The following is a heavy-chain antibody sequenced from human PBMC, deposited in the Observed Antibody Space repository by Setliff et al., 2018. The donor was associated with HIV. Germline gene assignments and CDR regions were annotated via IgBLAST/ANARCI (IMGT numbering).Heavy chain of an antibody. CDR2: ISGSGGTT. J-gene: IGHJ5*02. CDR3: AALKGYSYGRGCLDP. D-gene: IGHD5-18*01. Sequence: TAESLRLSCSASGFTFSSYAMSWVRQAPGNGLEWVSVISGSGGTTYYADSVKGRFTIYRDNSKNTEFLQMNSLRGEDTAVYYCAALKGYSYGRGCLDPWGKGTMVTVSS. V-gene: IGHV3-23*01. CDR1: GFTFSSYA.